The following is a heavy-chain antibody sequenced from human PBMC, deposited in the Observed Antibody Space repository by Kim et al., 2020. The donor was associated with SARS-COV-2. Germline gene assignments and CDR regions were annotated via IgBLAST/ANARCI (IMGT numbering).Heavy chain of an antibody. CDR1: GFSLSTSGVG. Sequence: SGPTLVKPTQTLTLTCTFSGFSLSTSGVGVAWIRQPPGKALEWLALIYWDDDKRYSPSLQSRLTVTKDTAKNQVVLTMINMDPADTATYSCAHRKANSNGWNEGVFDYWGQGTLVTVSS. CDR2: IYWDDDK. CDR3: AHRKANSNGWNEGVFDY. V-gene: IGHV2-5*02. J-gene: IGHJ4*02. D-gene: IGHD6-19*01.